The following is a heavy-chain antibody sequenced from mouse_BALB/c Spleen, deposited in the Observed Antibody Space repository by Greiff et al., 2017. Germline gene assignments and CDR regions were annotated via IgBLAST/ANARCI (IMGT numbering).Heavy chain of an antibody. CDR3: ARDSTPYYAMDY. V-gene: IGHV5-15*02. CDR2: ISNLAYSI. CDR1: GFTFSDYG. Sequence: EVKLVESGGGLVQPGGSRKLSCAASGFTFSDYGMAWVRQAPGKGPEWVAFISNLAYSIYYADTVTGRFTISRENAKNTLYLEMSSLRSEDTAMYYCARDSTPYYAMDYWGQGTSVTVSS. J-gene: IGHJ4*01.